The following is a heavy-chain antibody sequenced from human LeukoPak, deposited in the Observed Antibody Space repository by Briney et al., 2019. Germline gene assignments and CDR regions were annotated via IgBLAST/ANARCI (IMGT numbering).Heavy chain of an antibody. CDR1: GFTLSSYW. V-gene: IGHV3-7*01. CDR3: ARDPSEALGSSSWENIDY. CDR2: IKQDGSEK. J-gene: IGHJ4*02. Sequence: GGSLRHSCAASGFTLSSYWMSWVRQAPGKGLEWVANIKQDGSEKYYVDSVKGRFTISRDNAKNSLYLQMNSLRAEDTAVYYCARDPSEALGSSSWENIDYRGQGTLVTVSS. D-gene: IGHD6-13*01.